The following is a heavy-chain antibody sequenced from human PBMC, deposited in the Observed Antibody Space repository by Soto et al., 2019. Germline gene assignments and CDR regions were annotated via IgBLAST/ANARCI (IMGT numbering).Heavy chain of an antibody. J-gene: IGHJ6*02. V-gene: IGHV3-23*01. D-gene: IGHD6-13*01. CDR3: AKDSAAYPFTYYYYGMDV. CDR2: ISGSGGST. CDR1: GFTFSSYA. Sequence: EVQLLESGGGLVQPGGSLRLSCAASGFTFSSYAMSWVRQAPGKGLEWVSAISGSGGSTYYADSVKGRFTISRDNSENTLYLQMNSLRAEDTAVYYCAKDSAAYPFTYYYYGMDVWGQGTTVTVSS.